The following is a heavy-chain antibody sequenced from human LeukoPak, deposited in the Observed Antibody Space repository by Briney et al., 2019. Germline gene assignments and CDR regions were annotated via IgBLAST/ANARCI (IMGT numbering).Heavy chain of an antibody. CDR1: AFALSTYT. V-gene: IGHV3-21*01. D-gene: IGHD3-10*01. Sequence: GGSLRLSCAASAFALSTYTMEWVRLAPGKGLEWVSSINPDSKYIYYRDSVRGRFTISRDNAKNSLYLQMNSLRVEDTAVYFCARFVDQSTYYFDSWGRGTLVIVSS. CDR2: INPDSKYI. J-gene: IGHJ4*02. CDR3: ARFVDQSTYYFDS.